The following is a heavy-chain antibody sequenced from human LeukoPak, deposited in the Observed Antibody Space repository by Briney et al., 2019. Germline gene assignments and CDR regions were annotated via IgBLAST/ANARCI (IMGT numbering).Heavy chain of an antibody. CDR3: ARRVTGSGSRDY. Sequence: PSETLSLTCTVSGGSISSRNYYWGWIRQPPGKGLEWIGNINYSGTTHYNPSLKSRVTISVDTSNNHFSLKLSSVTAADTAVYYCARRVTGSGSRDYWGQGTLVTVSS. V-gene: IGHV4-39*02. CDR2: INYSGTT. D-gene: IGHD5-12*01. J-gene: IGHJ4*02. CDR1: GGSISSRNYY.